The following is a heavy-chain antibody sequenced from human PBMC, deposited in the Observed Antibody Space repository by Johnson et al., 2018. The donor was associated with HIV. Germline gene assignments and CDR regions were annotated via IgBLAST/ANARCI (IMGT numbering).Heavy chain of an antibody. CDR1: GFTFSSYG. J-gene: IGHJ3*02. CDR3: AKDHRSGLRRHRVAYDAFDI. Sequence: QVQLVESGGGVVQPGRSLRLSCAASGFTFSSYGMHWVRQAPGKGLEWVALLWYDGSNKYYADSVKGRFTISRDNSKNTLYLQMTSRRAEDTAVYYCAKDHRSGLRRHRVAYDAFDIWGRGTMVTVSS. V-gene: IGHV3-33*06. D-gene: IGHD4-17*01. CDR2: LWYDGSNK.